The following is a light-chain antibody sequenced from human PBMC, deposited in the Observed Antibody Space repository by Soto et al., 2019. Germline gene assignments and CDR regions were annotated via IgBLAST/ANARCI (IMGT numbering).Light chain of an antibody. Sequence: QSALTQPPSASGSPGQSFTISCTGTSSDVGGYNYVSWYQQHPGKAPKLMIYEVSKRPSGVSDRFSCSKSGNTASLTVSGLQAEDEADYYCSAYAGSNNYVFGPGTKVTVL. V-gene: IGLV2-8*01. CDR1: SSDVGGYNY. J-gene: IGLJ1*01. CDR3: SAYAGSNNYV. CDR2: EVS.